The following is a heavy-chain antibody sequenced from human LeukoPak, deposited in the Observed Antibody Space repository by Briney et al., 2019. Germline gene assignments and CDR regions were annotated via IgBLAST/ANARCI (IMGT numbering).Heavy chain of an antibody. V-gene: IGHV4-39*01. CDR1: GASISGNSFY. J-gene: IGHJ4*02. D-gene: IGHD3-22*01. CDR2: IYYTGIT. CDR3: ASPGITTFDY. Sequence: SETLSLTCTVSGASISGNSFYWGWVRQPPGKGLEWIGNIYYTGITYYNPSLKSRVTISVDTSKNQFSLRLNSVTAADTAIYSCASPGITTFDYWGQGTLVTVSS.